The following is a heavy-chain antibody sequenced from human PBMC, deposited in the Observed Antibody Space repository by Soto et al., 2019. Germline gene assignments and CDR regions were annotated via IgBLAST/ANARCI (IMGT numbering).Heavy chain of an antibody. V-gene: IGHV5-51*01. Sequence: GESLKISCKGSGYNFTNYWIAWVRQMPGKGLEWMGIIDPGDSDTRHSPSFQGQVSISVDKSMSTAYLQWSSLKASDTAMYYCARFYDRSGIDACDIWGQGTMVTVSS. CDR1: GYNFTNYW. D-gene: IGHD3-22*01. J-gene: IGHJ3*02. CDR2: IDPGDSDT. CDR3: ARFYDRSGIDACDI.